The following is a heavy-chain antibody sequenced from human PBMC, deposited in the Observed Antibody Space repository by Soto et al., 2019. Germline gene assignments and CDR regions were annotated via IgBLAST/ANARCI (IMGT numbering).Heavy chain of an antibody. CDR3: ARWPDGYYYYGMDV. J-gene: IGHJ6*02. CDR2: MNPNSGNT. V-gene: IGHV1-8*01. CDR1: GYTFTSYD. Sequence: QVQLVQSGAEVKKPGASVKVSCKASGYTFTSYDINWVRQATGQGLEWMGWMNPNSGNTGYAQKFRGRGTMTRNTSISTAYMKLSSLKSEETAVYYCARWPDGYYYYGMDVWGQGTTVTVSS.